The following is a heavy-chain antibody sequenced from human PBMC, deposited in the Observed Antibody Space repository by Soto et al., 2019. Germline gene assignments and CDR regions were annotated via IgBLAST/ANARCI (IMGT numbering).Heavy chain of an antibody. CDR3: ARGYRGGGYCSSTSCPNYYYYYGMDV. CDR2: INSDGSST. Sequence: GGSLRLSCAASGFTFSSYWIHWVRQAPGKGLVWVSRINSDGSSTSYADSVKGRFTISRDNAKNTLYLQMNSLRAEDTAVYYCARGYRGGGYCSSTSCPNYYYYYGMDVWGQGTTVTVSS. D-gene: IGHD2-2*03. V-gene: IGHV3-74*01. CDR1: GFTFSSYW. J-gene: IGHJ6*02.